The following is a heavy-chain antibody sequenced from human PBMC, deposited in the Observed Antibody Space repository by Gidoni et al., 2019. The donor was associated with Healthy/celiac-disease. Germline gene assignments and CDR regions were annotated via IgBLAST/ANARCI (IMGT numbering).Heavy chain of an antibody. Sequence: QLQLVESGGGVVQPVRSLRLSCAASGFTFSSYCMHWVRPAPGKGLEWVAVIWYDGSNKYYADSVKGRFTISRDNSKNTLYLQMNSLRAEDTAVYYCARDATDYYDSSGYYVDPLGLLDYWGQGTLVTVSS. CDR3: ARDATDYYDSSGYYVDPLGLLDY. CDR1: GFTFSSYC. V-gene: IGHV3-33*08. CDR2: IWYDGSNK. J-gene: IGHJ4*02. D-gene: IGHD3-22*01.